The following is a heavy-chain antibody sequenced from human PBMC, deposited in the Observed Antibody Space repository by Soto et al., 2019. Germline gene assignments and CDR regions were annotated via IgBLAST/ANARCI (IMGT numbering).Heavy chain of an antibody. D-gene: IGHD3-10*01. CDR2: INAGNGNT. Sequence: QVQLVQSGAEVKKPGASVKVSCKASGYTFTSYAMHWVRQAPGQRLEWMGWINAGNGNTKYSQKFQGRVTITRDTSASTAYMELSSLRSADTAVYYCARIYYGSGSYRYYYYGMDVWGQGTTVTVSS. CDR1: GYTFTSYA. J-gene: IGHJ6*02. CDR3: ARIYYGSGSYRYYYYGMDV. V-gene: IGHV1-3*01.